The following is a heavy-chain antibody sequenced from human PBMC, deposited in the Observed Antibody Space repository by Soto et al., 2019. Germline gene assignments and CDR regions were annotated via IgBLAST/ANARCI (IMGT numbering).Heavy chain of an antibody. D-gene: IGHD3-10*01. CDR3: ATVNRYYGSGISAFDI. Sequence: ASVKVSCKASGYTFTYRYLHWLRQAPGQALEWMGWITPFNGNTNYAQKFQDRVTITRDRSMSTAYMELSSLRSEDTAMYYCATVNRYYGSGISAFDIWGQGTMVTVSS. CDR2: ITPFNGNT. V-gene: IGHV1-45*02. J-gene: IGHJ3*02. CDR1: GYTFTYRY.